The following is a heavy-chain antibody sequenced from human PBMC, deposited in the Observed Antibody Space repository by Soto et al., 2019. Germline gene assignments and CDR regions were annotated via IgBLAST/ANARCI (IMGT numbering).Heavy chain of an antibody. Sequence: QMQLVQSGPEVKKPGTSGKVSCKASGFTFTSSAMQWVRQARGQRLEWIGWIVVGSGNTNYAQKFQERVTITREMSTSRAYMELSSLRSEDTAVYYYAALYDCPYNWFDPWGQGTLVTVSS. CDR3: AALYDCPYNWFDP. V-gene: IGHV1-58*02. J-gene: IGHJ5*02. D-gene: IGHD3-3*01. CDR1: GFTFTSSA. CDR2: IVVGSGNT.